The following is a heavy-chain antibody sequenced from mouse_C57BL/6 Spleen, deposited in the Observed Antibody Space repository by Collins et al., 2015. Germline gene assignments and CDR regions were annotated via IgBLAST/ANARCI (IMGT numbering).Heavy chain of an antibody. CDR2: IYPGSGNT. D-gene: IGHD2-1*01. Sequence: QVQLKQSGAELVRPGASVKLSCKASGYTFTDYYINWVKQRPGQGLEWIARIYPGSGNTYYNEKFKGKATLTAEKSSSTAYMQLSSLTSEDSAVYFCARERAIYYGNYRDYAMDYWGQGTSVTVSS. V-gene: IGHV1-76*01. CDR1: GYTFTDYY. CDR3: ARERAIYYGNYRDYAMDY. J-gene: IGHJ4*01.